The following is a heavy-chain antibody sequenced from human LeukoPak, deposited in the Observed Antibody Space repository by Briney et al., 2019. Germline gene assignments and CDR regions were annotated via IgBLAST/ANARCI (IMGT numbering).Heavy chain of an antibody. J-gene: IGHJ4*02. CDR2: INPSGGST. Sequence: ASVKVSCKASGYTFTSYYMHWVRQAPGQGLEWMGIINPSGGSTSYAQKFQGRVTMTRDMSTSTVSMELSSLRSEDTAVYYCARRGHSIYDYWGQGTLVTVSS. D-gene: IGHD3-3*02. CDR3: ARRGHSIYDY. V-gene: IGHV1-46*01. CDR1: GYTFTSYY.